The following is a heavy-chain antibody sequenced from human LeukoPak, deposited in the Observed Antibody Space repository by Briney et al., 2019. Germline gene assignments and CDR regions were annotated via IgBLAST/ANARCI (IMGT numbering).Heavy chain of an antibody. CDR1: GGSFSGYY. J-gene: IGHJ2*01. CDR2: INHSGSA. CDR3: ARGKRWLPPRYFDL. D-gene: IGHD5-24*01. Sequence: PSETLSLTCAVYGGSFSGYYWSWIRQPPGKGLEWIGEINHSGSANYNPSLKSRVTISVDTSKNQFSLKLSSVTAADTAVYYCARGKRWLPPRYFDLWGRGTLVTVSS. V-gene: IGHV4-34*01.